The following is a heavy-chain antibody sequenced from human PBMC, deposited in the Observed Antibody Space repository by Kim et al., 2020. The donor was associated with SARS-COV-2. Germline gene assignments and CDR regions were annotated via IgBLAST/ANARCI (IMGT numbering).Heavy chain of an antibody. D-gene: IGHD3-16*02. V-gene: IGHV1-69*13. CDR2: IIPIFGTA. J-gene: IGHJ3*02. CDR1: GGTFSSYA. CDR3: ARDLQYYDYVWGSYPAPPDAFDI. Sequence: SVKVSCKASGGTFSSYAISWVRQAPGQGLEWMGGIIPIFGTANYAQKFQGRVTITPDESTSTAYIELSSLRSEDTAVYYCARDLQYYDYVWGSYPAPPDAFDIWGQGTMVTVSS.